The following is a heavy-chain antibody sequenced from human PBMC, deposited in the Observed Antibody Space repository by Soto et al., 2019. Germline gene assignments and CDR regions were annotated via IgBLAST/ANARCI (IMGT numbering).Heavy chain of an antibody. CDR1: GYTFTTYY. D-gene: IGHD6-6*01. J-gene: IGHJ4*02. V-gene: IGHV1-46*01. Sequence: ASVKVSCKASGYTFTTYYMYWVRQAPGQGLEWMGIIDPSGGSTSFAQKFQGRVTMTRDTSTSTVYMELISLTSEDTAVYYCARDVGMASRPYLDYWGQGTLVTVSS. CDR3: ARDVGMASRPYLDY. CDR2: IDPSGGST.